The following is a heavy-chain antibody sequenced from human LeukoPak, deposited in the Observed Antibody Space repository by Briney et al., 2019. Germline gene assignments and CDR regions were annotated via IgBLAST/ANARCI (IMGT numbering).Heavy chain of an antibody. CDR1: GGSISSSSYY. Sequence: SETLSLTCTVSGGSISSSSYYWGWIRQPPGKGLQWIGSIYYSGSTYYNPSLKSRVTISVDTSKNQFSLKLSSVTAADTAVYYCARDIMTTVKAVDYWGQGTLVTVSS. CDR3: ARDIMTTVKAVDY. J-gene: IGHJ4*02. V-gene: IGHV4-39*07. D-gene: IGHD4-11*01. CDR2: IYYSGST.